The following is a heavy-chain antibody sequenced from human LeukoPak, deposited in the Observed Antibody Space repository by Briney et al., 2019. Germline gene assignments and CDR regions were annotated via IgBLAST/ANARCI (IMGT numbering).Heavy chain of an antibody. D-gene: IGHD3-22*01. CDR1: GFTFSSYA. CDR2: ISGSGGST. CDR3: AKEGYYDSSGYYLR. V-gene: IGHV3-23*01. J-gene: IGHJ4*02. Sequence: QPGGSLRLSCAASGFTFSSYAMSWVRQAPGKGLEWVSAISGSGGSTYYADSVKGRFTISRNNSKNTLYLQMNSLRAEDTAVYYCAKEGYYDSSGYYLRWGQGTLVTVSS.